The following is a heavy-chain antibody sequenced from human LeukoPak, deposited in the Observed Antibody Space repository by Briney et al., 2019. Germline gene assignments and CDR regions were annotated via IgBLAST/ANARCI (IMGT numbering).Heavy chain of an antibody. CDR3: ARDPQYLYYFDY. D-gene: IGHD2-2*01. V-gene: IGHV3-9*01. Sequence: GGSLRLSCAASGFTFDDYAMHWVRQAPGKGLEWVSGISWNSGSIGYADSVKGRFTISRDNSKNTLYLQMNSLRAEDTAVYYCARDPQYLYYFDYWGQGTLVTVSS. CDR1: GFTFDDYA. CDR2: ISWNSGSI. J-gene: IGHJ4*02.